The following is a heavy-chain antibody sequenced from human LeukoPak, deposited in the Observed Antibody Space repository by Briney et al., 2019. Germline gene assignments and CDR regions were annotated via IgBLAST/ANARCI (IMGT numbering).Heavy chain of an antibody. Sequence: ASVNVSCKASGYTFTSYYMHGVRQAAGQGLEWMGIINPSGGDTSYAQKFQGRLTMTRDTSTNTVYMELTSLRSEDTAVYYCAREVMDNLRFDYWGQGTLVTVSS. D-gene: IGHD1-14*01. J-gene: IGHJ4*02. V-gene: IGHV1-46*01. CDR3: AREVMDNLRFDY. CDR2: INPSGGDT. CDR1: GYTFTSYY.